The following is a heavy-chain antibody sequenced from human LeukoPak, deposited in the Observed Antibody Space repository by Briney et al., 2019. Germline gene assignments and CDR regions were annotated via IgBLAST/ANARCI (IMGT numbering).Heavy chain of an antibody. V-gene: IGHV3-7*01. Sequence: GGSLRLSCAASGFTLSSYWMSWVRQAPGKGLEWVANIKQDGSEKYYVDSVKGRFTISRDNAKNSLYLQMNSLRAEDTAVYYCARDALRGYYYDSSGYYYPENDYWGQGTLVTVSS. CDR1: GFTLSSYW. D-gene: IGHD3-22*01. J-gene: IGHJ4*02. CDR3: ARDALRGYYYDSSGYYYPENDY. CDR2: IKQDGSEK.